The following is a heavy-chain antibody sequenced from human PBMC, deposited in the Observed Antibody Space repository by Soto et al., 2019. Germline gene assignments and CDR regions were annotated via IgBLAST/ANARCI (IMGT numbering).Heavy chain of an antibody. J-gene: IGHJ6*02. CDR2: VSGYNGDT. V-gene: IGHV1-18*01. CDR3: AKKGKPPYFYLGKDA. CDR1: GYTFSRYG. Sequence: ASVKVSCKAAGYTFSRYGISWVRQAPGQGLEWMGWVSGYNGDTKYAQKVQGRVTMTIDTSTYTAYMELRSLTSDDTAKYYCAKKGKPPYFYLGKDAWGEGSTVSFSS. D-gene: IGHD3-9*01.